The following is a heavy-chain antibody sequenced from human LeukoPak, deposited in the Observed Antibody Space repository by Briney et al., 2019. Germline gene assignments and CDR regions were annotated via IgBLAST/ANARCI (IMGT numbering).Heavy chain of an antibody. CDR1: GFTFSDYA. D-gene: IGHD1-26*01. Sequence: TGGSLRLSCAVSGFTFSDYAMSWVRRAPGKGLEWVLGISFSGRSTNYADSVKGRFIISRDNSNNTLHLQMNSLRAEDTAVYYCAKDREKAVGATIFDHWGQGTLVTVSS. CDR3: AKDREKAVGATIFDH. CDR2: ISFSGRST. V-gene: IGHV3-23*01. J-gene: IGHJ4*02.